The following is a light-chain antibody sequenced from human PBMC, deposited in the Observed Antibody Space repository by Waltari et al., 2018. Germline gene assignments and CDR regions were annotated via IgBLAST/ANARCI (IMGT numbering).Light chain of an antibody. J-gene: IGKJ1*01. CDR1: QDISTD. Sequence: EIVLTQPPATLSLFPGDTGTLSCRASQDISTDLAWYQHRPGQAPRLLMYDVFNRATGIPPRFSGSGSGTDFTLTISGLEPEDLAVYFCQQRSLWPRTFGPGTKVEI. V-gene: IGKV3-11*01. CDR3: QQRSLWPRT. CDR2: DVF.